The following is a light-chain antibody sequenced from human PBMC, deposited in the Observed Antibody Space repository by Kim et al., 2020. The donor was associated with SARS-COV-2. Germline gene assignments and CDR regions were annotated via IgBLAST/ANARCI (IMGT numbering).Light chain of an antibody. V-gene: IGKV3-20*01. CDR1: QSVSSSF. CDR3: QQYGSLYT. Sequence: SLYPGESATLSCRASQSVSSSFLAWYQQKPGQAPRLLIYGTSNRATGIPDRFSGSGSGTDFTLTISRLEPEDFAVYYCQQYGSLYTFGQGTKLEI. CDR2: GTS. J-gene: IGKJ2*01.